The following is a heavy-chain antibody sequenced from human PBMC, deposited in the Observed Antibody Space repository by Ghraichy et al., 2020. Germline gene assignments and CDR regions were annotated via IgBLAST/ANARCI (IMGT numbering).Heavy chain of an antibody. CDR3: ARVDLESYTNYAGMLGYYYYGMDV. Sequence: SETLSLTCTVSGGSIKNYYWSWIRQPPGKGLEWIGYVYYSGSTNYNPSLKSRVTISVDTSKKQFSLRLRSVTAADTAVYYCARVDLESYTNYAGMLGYYYYGMDVWGQGTTVTVSS. CDR1: GGSIKNYY. CDR2: VYYSGST. V-gene: IGHV4-59*01. D-gene: IGHD1-7*01. J-gene: IGHJ6*02.